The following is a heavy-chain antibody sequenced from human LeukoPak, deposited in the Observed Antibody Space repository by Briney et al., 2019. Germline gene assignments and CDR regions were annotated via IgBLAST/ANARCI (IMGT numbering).Heavy chain of an antibody. D-gene: IGHD3-10*01. CDR3: ARADPRVLLNYQH. CDR2: IRYDGSNK. J-gene: IGHJ1*01. V-gene: IGHV3-30*02. CDR1: GFTFSSYG. Sequence: GGSLRLSCVASGFTFSSYGMYWVRQAPGKGLEWVAFIRYDGSNKYYADSVKGRFTISRDNSKNTLDLQMKSLRAEDTAVYYCARADPRVLLNYQHWGQGTLVTVSS.